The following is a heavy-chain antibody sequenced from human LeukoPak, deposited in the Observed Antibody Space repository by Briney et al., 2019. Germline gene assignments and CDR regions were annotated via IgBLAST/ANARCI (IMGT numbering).Heavy chain of an antibody. CDR3: ARTPYCGGDCHGGFDY. J-gene: IGHJ4*02. V-gene: IGHV1-46*01. CDR1: GYTFTINY. D-gene: IGHD2-21*02. CDR2: INPSGGST. Sequence: GASVTVSFKASGYTFTINYMHWVRHPPGQGLEWMGIINPSGGSTTYAQKFQGRVTMTRDTSTSTVYMELSSLRSEDTAVYYCARTPYCGGDCHGGFDYWGQGTLVTVSS.